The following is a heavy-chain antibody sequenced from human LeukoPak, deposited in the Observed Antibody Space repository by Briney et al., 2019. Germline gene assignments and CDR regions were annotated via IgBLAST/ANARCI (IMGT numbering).Heavy chain of an antibody. CDR3: ARHPFATPFDH. CDR1: GVPISSFY. V-gene: IGHV4-59*08. Sequence: SETLSLTCAVSGVPISSFYWSWIRQPPGKGLEWVGYVFYTGDTNYNPSLKSRVTMSLDTSKNQLSLRLTSVTAADTAVYYCARHPFATPFDHWGRGTLATVSS. D-gene: IGHD2-15*01. J-gene: IGHJ4*02. CDR2: VFYTGDT.